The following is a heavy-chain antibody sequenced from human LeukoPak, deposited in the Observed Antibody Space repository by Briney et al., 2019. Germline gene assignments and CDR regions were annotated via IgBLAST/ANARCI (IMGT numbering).Heavy chain of an antibody. D-gene: IGHD6-6*01. CDR1: GGSFSGYY. Sequence: SETLSLTRAVYGGSFSGYYWSWIRQPPGKGLEWIGEINHSGSTNYNPSLKSRVTISVDTSKNQFSLKLSSVTAADTAVYYCAREGRDADPRVSDYWGQGTLVTVSS. CDR3: AREGRDADPRVSDY. J-gene: IGHJ4*02. V-gene: IGHV4-34*01. CDR2: INHSGST.